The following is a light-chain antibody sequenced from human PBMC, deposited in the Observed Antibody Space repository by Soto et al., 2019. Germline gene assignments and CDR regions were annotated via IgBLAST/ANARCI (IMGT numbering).Light chain of an antibody. CDR2: AAS. CDR3: QQSYSSPWG. CDR1: QSISSY. Sequence: IQMTQSPSSLSASVGDRVTITCRASQSISSYLNWYLQKPGKAPKVLIYAASNLQSGVPSRFSGGGSGTDFTLTISSLQPEDFATYYCQQSYSSPWGFGQGTKV. J-gene: IGKJ1*01. V-gene: IGKV1-39*01.